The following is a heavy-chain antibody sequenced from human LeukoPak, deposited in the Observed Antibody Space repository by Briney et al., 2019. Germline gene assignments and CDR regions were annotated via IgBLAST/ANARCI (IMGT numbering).Heavy chain of an antibody. V-gene: IGHV3-15*01. Sequence: PGGSLRLSCAASRFTLSNAYMSWVRQAPGKGLEWVGRIKNKTNGGTTDYAAPVKGRFTISRDDSKNTLYLQMNSLKTEDTAVYYCTTTIVGVTTWFDPWGQGTLVTVSS. J-gene: IGHJ5*02. CDR2: IKNKTNGGTT. CDR1: RFTLSNAY. D-gene: IGHD1-26*01. CDR3: TTTIVGVTTWFDP.